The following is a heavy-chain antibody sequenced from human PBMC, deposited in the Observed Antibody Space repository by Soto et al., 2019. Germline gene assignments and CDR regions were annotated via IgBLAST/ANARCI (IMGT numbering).Heavy chain of an antibody. V-gene: IGHV3-49*04. Sequence: GGPLRLSCTASGFTFGDYAMSWVRQAPGKGLEWVGFIRSKAYGGTTEYAASVKGRFTISRDDSKSIAYLQMNSLKTEDTAVYYCTRAAYAHYGMDVWGQVTTVTVSS. J-gene: IGHJ6*02. CDR2: IRSKAYGGTT. CDR3: TRAAYAHYGMDV. CDR1: GFTFGDYA. D-gene: IGHD4-17*01.